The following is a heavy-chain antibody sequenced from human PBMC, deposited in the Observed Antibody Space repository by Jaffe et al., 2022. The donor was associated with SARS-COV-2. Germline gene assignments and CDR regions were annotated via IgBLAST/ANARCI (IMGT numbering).Heavy chain of an antibody. J-gene: IGHJ4*02. Sequence: QVHLVESGGGVVQPGRSLRLSCESSGFTFRSYAIQWVRQAPGKGLEWVAAISYDGYNEYYAESVKGRFTVSRDNSRGTLYLQMNSLRPDDTALYYCARDQSAYCSGYCPLKYWGPGTLVTVSS. V-gene: IGHV3-30*04. CDR3: ARDQSAYCSGYCPLKY. D-gene: IGHD2-21*02. CDR2: ISYDGYNE. CDR1: GFTFRSYA.